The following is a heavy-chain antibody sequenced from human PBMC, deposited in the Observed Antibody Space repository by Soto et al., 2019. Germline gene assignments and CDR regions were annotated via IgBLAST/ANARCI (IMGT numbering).Heavy chain of an antibody. CDR1: GFTFSSYA. J-gene: IGHJ4*02. V-gene: IGHV3-23*01. CDR3: ATETYYYGSGSYYPFDY. Sequence: EVQLLESGGGLVQPGGSLRLSCAASGFTFSSYAMSWVRQAPGRGLEWVSAISGSGGSTYYADYVKGRFTTSRDHSKNPMYLQMNSLRAEDTAVYSCATETYYYGSGSYYPFDYWGQGTLVTVSS. D-gene: IGHD3-10*01. CDR2: ISGSGGST.